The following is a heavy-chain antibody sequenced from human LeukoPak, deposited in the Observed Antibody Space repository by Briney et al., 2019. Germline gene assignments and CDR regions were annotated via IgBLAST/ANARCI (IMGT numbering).Heavy chain of an antibody. J-gene: IGHJ3*02. CDR3: ARVGYYLTTLAFDI. CDR1: GDSVSSNSAA. CDR2: TYYRSKWYN. V-gene: IGHV6-1*01. D-gene: IGHD3-22*01. Sequence: SQTLSPTCAISGDSVSSNSAAWNWIRQSPSRGLEWLGRTYYRSKWYNDYAVSVKSRITINPDTSKNQFSLQLNSVTPEDTAVYYCARVGYYLTTLAFDIWGQGTMVTVSS.